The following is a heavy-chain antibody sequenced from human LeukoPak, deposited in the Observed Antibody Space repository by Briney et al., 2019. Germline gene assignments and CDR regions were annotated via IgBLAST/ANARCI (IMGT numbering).Heavy chain of an antibody. Sequence: SETLSLTCAVSGGSISSSNWWSWVRQPPGKGLEWIGEINHSGSTNYNPSLKSRVTISVDTSKNQFSLKLSSVTAADTAVHYCARGGRTIVLMVYAIRYAFDIWGQGTMVTVSS. CDR3: ARGGRTIVLMVYAIRYAFDI. D-gene: IGHD2-8*01. CDR1: GGSISSSNW. V-gene: IGHV4-4*02. CDR2: INHSGST. J-gene: IGHJ3*02.